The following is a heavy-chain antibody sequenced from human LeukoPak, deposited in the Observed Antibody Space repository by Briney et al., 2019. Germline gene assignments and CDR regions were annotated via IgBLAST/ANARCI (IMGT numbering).Heavy chain of an antibody. J-gene: IGHJ4*02. D-gene: IGHD3-9*01. CDR3: AGWGYDILTGYYRY. Sequence: GGSLRLSCAASGFSVSSNFMSWVRQAPGKGLEWVSVIYSGGSTYYADSVKGRFTISRDNSKNTLYLQMNSLRAEDTAVYYCAGWGYDILTGYYRYWGQGTLVTVSS. V-gene: IGHV3-53*01. CDR2: IYSGGST. CDR1: GFSVSSNF.